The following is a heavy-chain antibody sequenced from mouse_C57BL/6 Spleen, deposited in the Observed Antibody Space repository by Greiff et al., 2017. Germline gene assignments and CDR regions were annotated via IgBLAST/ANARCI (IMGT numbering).Heavy chain of an antibody. CDR2: INPNNGGT. CDR3: ASPFYLRFAY. Sequence: EVQLQQSGPELVKPGASVKISCKASGYTFTDYYMNWVKQSHGKSLEWIGDINPNNGGTSYNQKFKGKATLTVDKSSSTAYMELRSLTSEDSAVYYCASPFYLRFAYWGQGTLVTVSA. CDR1: GYTFTDYY. V-gene: IGHV1-26*01. D-gene: IGHD1-1*01. J-gene: IGHJ3*01.